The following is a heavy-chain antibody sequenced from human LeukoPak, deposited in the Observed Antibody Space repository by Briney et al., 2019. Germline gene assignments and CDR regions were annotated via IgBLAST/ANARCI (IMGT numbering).Heavy chain of an antibody. Sequence: ASVKVSCKASGYTFTGYYMHWVRQAPGQGLEWMGWINPNSGGPNYAQKFQGRVTMTRDTSISTAYMELSSLRSEDTAVYYCARGTGGVFDWLSKNDWFDPWGQGTLVTVSS. D-gene: IGHD3-9*01. V-gene: IGHV1-2*02. CDR2: INPNSGGP. CDR1: GYTFTGYY. CDR3: ARGTGGVFDWLSKNDWFDP. J-gene: IGHJ5*02.